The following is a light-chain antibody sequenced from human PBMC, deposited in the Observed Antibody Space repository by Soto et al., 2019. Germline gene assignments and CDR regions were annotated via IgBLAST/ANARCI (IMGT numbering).Light chain of an antibody. Sequence: QSALTQPASVSGSPGQPITISCTGTSSDVGGYNYVSWYQQHPGEAPKLMIYEVNYRPSGVSNRFSGSKSGNTASLTISGLQAEDEADSYCSSYTGSNTWVFGGGTKLTVL. CDR1: SSDVGGYNY. CDR3: SSYTGSNTWV. J-gene: IGLJ3*02. CDR2: EVN. V-gene: IGLV2-14*01.